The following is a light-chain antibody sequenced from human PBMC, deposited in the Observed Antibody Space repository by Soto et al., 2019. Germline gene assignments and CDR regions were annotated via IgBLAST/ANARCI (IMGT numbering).Light chain of an antibody. J-gene: IGKJ1*01. CDR1: QSVSSSY. V-gene: IGKV3-20*01. CDR3: QQYSSSRT. CDR2: GAS. Sequence: EIVLTQSPGTLSLSPGEGATLSCRASQSVSSSYLAWYQQKPGQAPRLLIYGASNRATGIPDRFSGSGSGTDFTLTISRLEPEDFAVYYCQQYSSSRTFGQGTKVEIK.